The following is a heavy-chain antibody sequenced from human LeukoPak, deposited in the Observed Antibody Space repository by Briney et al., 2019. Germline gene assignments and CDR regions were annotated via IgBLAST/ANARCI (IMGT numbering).Heavy chain of an antibody. J-gene: IGHJ4*02. CDR2: ITTGDGNT. Sequence: GGSLRLSCTASGFTFSSYTMTWVRQAPGKGLKWVSTITTGDGNTYYADSVKGRFTVSRDDSKNTLYLQMNSLKAEDTAVYYCAKDGGLWVSAHWGDSWGRGTLVTVSS. V-gene: IGHV3-23*01. CDR3: AKDGGLWVSAHWGDS. D-gene: IGHD7-27*01. CDR1: GFTFSSYT.